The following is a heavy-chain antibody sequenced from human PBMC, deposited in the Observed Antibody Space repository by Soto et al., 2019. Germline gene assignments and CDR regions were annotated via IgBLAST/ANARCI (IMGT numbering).Heavy chain of an antibody. V-gene: IGHV3-33*01. CDR3: AIDPQSGYVERLFDY. J-gene: IGHJ4*02. CDR2: IWYDGSNK. CDR1: GFTFSSYG. D-gene: IGHD6-25*01. Sequence: PGGSLRLSCAASGFTFSSYGMHWVRQAPGKGLEWVAVIWYDGSNKYYADSVKGRFTISRDNSKNTLYLQMNSLRAEDTAVYYCAIDPQSGYVERLFDYRAQRTLVTGSS.